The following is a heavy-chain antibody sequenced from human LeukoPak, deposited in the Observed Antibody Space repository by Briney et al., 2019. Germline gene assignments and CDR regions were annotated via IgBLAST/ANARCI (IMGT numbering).Heavy chain of an antibody. J-gene: IGHJ5*02. D-gene: IGHD3-3*01. CDR3: ARRRSGFWSGYTVPWFDP. V-gene: IGHV4-34*01. Sequence: KSSETLSLTCAVYGGSFSGYYWSWIRQPPGKGLEWIGEINHSGSTNYNPSLKSRVTISVDTSKNQFSLKLSSVTAADTAVYYCARRRSGFWSGYTVPWFDPWGQGTLVTVSS. CDR1: GGSFSGYY. CDR2: INHSGST.